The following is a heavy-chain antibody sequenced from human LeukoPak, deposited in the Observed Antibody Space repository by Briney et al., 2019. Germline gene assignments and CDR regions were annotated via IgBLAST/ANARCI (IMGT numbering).Heavy chain of an antibody. J-gene: IGHJ4*02. Sequence: SSETLSLTCAVYGGSFSGYYWSWIRQPPGKGLEWIGEINHSGSTNYNPSLKSRVTISVDTSKNQFSLKLSSVTAADTAVYYCARFSPVGHYIFDYWGQGTLVTVSS. CDR1: GGSFSGYY. D-gene: IGHD3-22*01. V-gene: IGHV4-34*01. CDR2: INHSGST. CDR3: ARFSPVGHYIFDY.